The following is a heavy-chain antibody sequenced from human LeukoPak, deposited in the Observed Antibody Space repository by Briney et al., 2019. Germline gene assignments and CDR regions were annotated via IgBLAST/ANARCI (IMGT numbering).Heavy chain of an antibody. CDR1: GGSISSSSYY. CDR3: ASNGLLWFGEFRSNY. CDR2: IYYSGST. V-gene: IGHV4-39*01. D-gene: IGHD3-10*01. J-gene: IGHJ4*02. Sequence: SETLSLTCTVSGGSISSSSYYWSWIRQPPGKGLEWIGSIYYSGSTYYNPSLKSRVTISVDTSKNQFSLKLSSVTAADTAVYYCASNGLLWFGEFRSNYWGQGTLVTVSS.